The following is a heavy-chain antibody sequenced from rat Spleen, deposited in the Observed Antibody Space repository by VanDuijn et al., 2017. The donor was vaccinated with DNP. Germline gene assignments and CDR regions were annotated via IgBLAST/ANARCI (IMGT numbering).Heavy chain of an antibody. CDR2: ISYSGGT. CDR3: ARWVRYFAS. V-gene: IGHV3-1*01. D-gene: IGHD1-1*01. Sequence: EVQLQESGPGLVKPSQSLSLTCSVTGYSITSNYWGWIRKFPGSKMEWMGYISYSGGTRYNPSLKSRISITRDTSENQFFLHLNSVTTEDTATYYCARWVRYFASWGQGVMVTVSS. CDR1: GYSITSNY. J-gene: IGHJ2*01.